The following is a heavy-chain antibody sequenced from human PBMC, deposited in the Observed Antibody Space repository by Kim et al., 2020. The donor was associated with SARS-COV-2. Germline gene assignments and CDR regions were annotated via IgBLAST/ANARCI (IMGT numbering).Heavy chain of an antibody. J-gene: IGHJ4*02. V-gene: IGHV4-39*01. CDR1: GGSISSSGYY. D-gene: IGHD3-3*01. CDR2: ANYTGDN. CDR3: ARHFRGTSLRFLVLFQFDY. Sequence: SETLSLTCTVSGGSISSSGYYWGWNRQPTGKGLEWNGSANYTGDNYQYPTLKSRVTIYVATSNNHFYLKLSSVAAAGTAVYYCARHFRGTSLRFLVLFQFDYCGERALVTASS.